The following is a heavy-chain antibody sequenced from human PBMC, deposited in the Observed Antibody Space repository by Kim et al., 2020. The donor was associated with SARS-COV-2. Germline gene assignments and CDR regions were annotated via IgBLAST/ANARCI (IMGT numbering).Heavy chain of an antibody. Sequence: SETLSLTCTVSGGSISSYYWSWIRQPPGKGLEWIGYIYYSGSTNYNPSLKSRVTISVDTSKNQFSLKLSSVTAADTAVYYCARASRGTVDIVATIFDYWGQGTLVTVSS. CDR2: IYYSGST. CDR3: ARASRGTVDIVATIFDY. CDR1: GGSISSYY. J-gene: IGHJ4*02. D-gene: IGHD5-12*01. V-gene: IGHV4-59*01.